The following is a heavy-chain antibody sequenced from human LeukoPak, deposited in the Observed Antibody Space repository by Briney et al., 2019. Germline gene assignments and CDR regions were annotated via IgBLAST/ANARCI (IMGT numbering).Heavy chain of an antibody. Sequence: GGSLRLSCAASGFTVSSNYMSWVRQAPGKGLEWVSAISGSGGSTYYADSVKGRFTISRDNAKNSLYLQMNSLRAEDTAVYYCARAPEEIIVVVTAIDYWGQGTLVTVSS. D-gene: IGHD2-21*02. CDR3: ARAPEEIIVVVTAIDY. CDR1: GFTVSSNY. CDR2: ISGSGGST. J-gene: IGHJ4*02. V-gene: IGHV3-23*01.